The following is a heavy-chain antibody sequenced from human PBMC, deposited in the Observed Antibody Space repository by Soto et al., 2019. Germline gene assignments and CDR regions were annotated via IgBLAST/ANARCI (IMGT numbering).Heavy chain of an antibody. Sequence: QVQLQESGPGLVKPSETLSLTCSVSGGPISGYSWSWIRQPPGKGLEWIGYIYYSGSTNHNPSLKSRVTISVDTSKNQFSLKLTSVTAADTAVYYWARRKGFNWFDPWGQGTLVTVSS. V-gene: IGHV4-59*01. J-gene: IGHJ5*02. CDR3: ARRKGFNWFDP. CDR1: GGPISGYS. CDR2: IYYSGST.